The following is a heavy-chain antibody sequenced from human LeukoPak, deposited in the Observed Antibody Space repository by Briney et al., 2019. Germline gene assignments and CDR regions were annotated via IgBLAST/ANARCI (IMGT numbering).Heavy chain of an antibody. CDR3: ARWYCTNGVCYDYYYYYMDV. CDR2: ISAYNGNT. J-gene: IGHJ6*03. V-gene: IGHV1-18*04. CDR1: GYTFTSYY. Sequence: ASVKVSCKASGYTFTSYYMHWVRQAPGQGLEWMGWISAYNGNTNYAQKLQGRVTMTTDTSTSTAYMELRSLRSDDTAVYYCARWYCTNGVCYDYYYYYMDVWGKGTTVTVSS. D-gene: IGHD2-8*01.